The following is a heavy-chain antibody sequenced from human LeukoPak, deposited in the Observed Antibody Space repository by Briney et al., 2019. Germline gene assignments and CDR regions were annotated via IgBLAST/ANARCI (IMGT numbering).Heavy chain of an antibody. CDR1: GFTFSTYG. CDR3: ARGKYSGYYIDY. V-gene: IGHV3-74*01. D-gene: IGHD5-12*01. J-gene: IGHJ4*02. CDR2: IKTDGSTT. Sequence: GGSLRLSCVASGFTFSTYGLHWVRQAPGKGLVWVSRIKTDGSTTNYADSVKGRFTISRDNAKNTVYLQMNSLRAEDTAVYYCARGKYSGYYIDYWGQGTLVTVSS.